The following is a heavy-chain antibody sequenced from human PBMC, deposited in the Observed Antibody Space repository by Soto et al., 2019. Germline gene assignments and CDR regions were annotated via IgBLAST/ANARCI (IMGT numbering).Heavy chain of an antibody. CDR1: EFTFSSYG. D-gene: IGHD3-10*01. V-gene: IGHV3-30*18. Sequence: PVGSLRHSCAASEFTFSSYGMHWVRQTPGKGLEWVAVISYDGSNKYYADSVKGRFTISRDNSKNTLYLQMNSLRAEDTAVYYCAKGHDGSSYYYGMDVWGQGTTVTVSS. CDR3: AKGHDGSSYYYGMDV. J-gene: IGHJ6*02. CDR2: ISYDGSNK.